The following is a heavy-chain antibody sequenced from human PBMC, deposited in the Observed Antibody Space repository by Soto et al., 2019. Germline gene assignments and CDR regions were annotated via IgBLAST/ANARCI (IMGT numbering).Heavy chain of an antibody. V-gene: IGHV1-46*01. CDR3: ARPPYPGCINAVCYPLDY. J-gene: IGHJ4*02. CDR2: INPSGGST. Sequence: VKVSCKASGYTFTSYYMHWVRQAPGQGLEWMGIINPSGGSTNYAQKLQGRVAMTRDTSTSTVYMELNSLRSEDTAVYYCARPPYPGCINAVCYPLDYRGQGTLVTVS. CDR1: GYTFTSYY. D-gene: IGHD2-8*01.